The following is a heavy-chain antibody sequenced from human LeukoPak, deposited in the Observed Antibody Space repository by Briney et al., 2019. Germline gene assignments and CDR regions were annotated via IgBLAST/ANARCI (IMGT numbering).Heavy chain of an antibody. CDR3: ARVRWGQGAAHDAFDI. CDR1: GGSISSYY. CDR2: IYYSGST. V-gene: IGHV4-59*01. D-gene: IGHD4-23*01. J-gene: IGHJ3*02. Sequence: SETLSLTCTVSGGSISSYYWSWIRQPPGKGLEWIGYIYYSGSTNYNPSLKSRVTISVDTSKNQFSLKLSSVTAADTAVYYCARVRWGQGAAHDAFDIWGQGTMVTVSS.